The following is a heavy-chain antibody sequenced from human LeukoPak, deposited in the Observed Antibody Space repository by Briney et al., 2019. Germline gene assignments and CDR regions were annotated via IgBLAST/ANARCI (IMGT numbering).Heavy chain of an antibody. Sequence: SVKVSCKASGGTFSSYAISWVRQAPGQGLEWMGGIIPIFGTANYAQKFQGRVTITADESTSTAYMELSSLRSDDTAVYYCARGSDLPGVVAAWGQGTLVTVSS. J-gene: IGHJ5*02. D-gene: IGHD2-15*01. CDR1: GGTFSSYA. CDR3: ARGSDLPGVVAA. V-gene: IGHV1-69*13. CDR2: IIPIFGTA.